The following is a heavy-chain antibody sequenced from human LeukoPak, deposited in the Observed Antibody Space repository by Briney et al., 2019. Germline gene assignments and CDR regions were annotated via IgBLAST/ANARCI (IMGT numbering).Heavy chain of an antibody. V-gene: IGHV1-69*04. CDR2: IIPILGIA. D-gene: IGHD5-12*01. CDR1: GGTFSSYA. CDR3: ARSIVATMRFEN. J-gene: IGHJ4*02. Sequence: SVKVSCKASGGTFSSYAISWVRQAPGQGLEWMGRIIPILGIANYAQKFQGRVTITADKSTSTAYMELSSLRSEDTAVYYCARSIVATMRFENWGQGTLVTVSS.